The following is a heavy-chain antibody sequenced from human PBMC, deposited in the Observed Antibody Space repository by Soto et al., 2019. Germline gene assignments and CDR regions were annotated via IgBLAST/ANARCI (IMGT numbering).Heavy chain of an antibody. V-gene: IGHV3-30*18. CDR2: ISYDGSNK. CDR3: AKDRQQLEWAFDI. D-gene: IGHD6-13*01. Sequence: GGSLRLSCAASGFTFSSYGMHWVRQAPGKGLEWVAVISYDGSNKYYADSVKGRFTISRDNSKNTLYLQMNSLRAEDTAVYYCAKDRQQLEWAFDIWGRGTMVT. CDR1: GFTFSSYG. J-gene: IGHJ3*02.